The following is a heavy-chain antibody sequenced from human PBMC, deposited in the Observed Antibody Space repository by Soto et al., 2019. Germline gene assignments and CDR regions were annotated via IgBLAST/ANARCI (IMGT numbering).Heavy chain of an antibody. CDR2: IIPIFGTA. Sequence: SVRVSCKASGGTFSSYAISWVRQAPGQGLEWMGGIIPIFGTANYAQKFQGRVTITADESTSTAYMELSSLRSEDTAVYYCARKTVRGVHYYYYGMDVWGQGTTVTVSS. CDR3: ARKTVRGVHYYYYGMDV. D-gene: IGHD3-10*01. V-gene: IGHV1-69*13. CDR1: GGTFSSYA. J-gene: IGHJ6*02.